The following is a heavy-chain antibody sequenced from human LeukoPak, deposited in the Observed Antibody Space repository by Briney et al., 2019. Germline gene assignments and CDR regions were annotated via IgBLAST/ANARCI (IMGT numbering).Heavy chain of an antibody. D-gene: IGHD3-22*01. CDR3: ARGLVVGAGRLDP. V-gene: IGHV4-59*01. J-gene: IGHJ5*02. CDR1: GGSMTNYY. Sequence: SETLSLTCTVSGGSMTNYYWSWIRQTPGKGLEWIGYIFYTGNTNYSPSLKSRLTISVDTSKNQFSLNLSSVTTADTGVYFCARGLVVGAGRLDPWGQGTLAIVSS. CDR2: IFYTGNT.